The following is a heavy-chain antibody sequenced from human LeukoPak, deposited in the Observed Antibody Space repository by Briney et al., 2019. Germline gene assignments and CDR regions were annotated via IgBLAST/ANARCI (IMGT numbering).Heavy chain of an antibody. CDR2: IYTSGST. V-gene: IGHV4-4*07. CDR1: GGSIGCYY. J-gene: IGHJ5*02. CDR3: ARDILTGVVRDNWFDP. D-gene: IGHD3-9*01. Sequence: SETLSLTCTVSGGSIGCYYWSWIRQPAGKGLEWIGRIYTSGSTNYNPSLKSRVTMSVDTSNNQFSLKLSSVTAADTAVYYCARDILTGVVRDNWFDPWGQGTLVTVSS.